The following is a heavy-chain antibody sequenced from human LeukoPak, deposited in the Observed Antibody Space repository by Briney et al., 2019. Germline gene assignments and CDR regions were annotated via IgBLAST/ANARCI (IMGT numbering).Heavy chain of an antibody. D-gene: IGHD6-13*01. CDR3: ARARSSSWYHF. J-gene: IGHJ4*02. CDR1: GYTVTELS. Sequence: ASVKVSCKVSGYTVTELSTHWVRQSPGKGLEWMGGFHPEDGETIYAQKFQGRVTMTRDTSISTAYMELSRLRSDDTAVYYCARARSSSWYHFWGQGTLVTVSS. CDR2: FHPEDGET. V-gene: IGHV1-24*01.